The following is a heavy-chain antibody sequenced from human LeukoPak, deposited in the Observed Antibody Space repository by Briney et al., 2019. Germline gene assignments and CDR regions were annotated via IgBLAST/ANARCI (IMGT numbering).Heavy chain of an antibody. D-gene: IGHD2-15*01. CDR1: AYTFTNYG. J-gene: IGHJ3*02. Sequence: ASVTVSCKASAYTFTNYGISWVRQVPGQGLEWMGWINTYNGNTNYAQKLQGRVTMTTDTSTSTAYMELRSLRSDDTAVYYCARDMLVANDAFDIWGQGTMVTVSS. CDR3: ARDMLVANDAFDI. V-gene: IGHV1-18*01. CDR2: INTYNGNT.